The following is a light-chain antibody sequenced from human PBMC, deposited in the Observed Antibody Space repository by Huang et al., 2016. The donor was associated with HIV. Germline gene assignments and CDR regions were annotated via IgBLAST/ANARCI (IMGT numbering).Light chain of an antibody. Sequence: DIQMTQSPPSLSASVGDRVTITCRTNESVSNYLNWYRQKPGKAPEFLIYAASNLRTGLPSRFSVSGSWTEFTLTITSLQVQDLATYYCQQSYNIPRTFGQGTKVEIK. CDR3: QQSYNIPRT. V-gene: IGKV1-39*01. CDR2: AAS. J-gene: IGKJ1*01. CDR1: ESVSNY.